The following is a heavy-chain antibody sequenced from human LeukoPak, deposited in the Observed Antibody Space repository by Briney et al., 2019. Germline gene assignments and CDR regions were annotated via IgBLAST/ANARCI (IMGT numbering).Heavy chain of an antibody. CDR3: ARDPFRSSFDY. Sequence: PSETLSLTCTVSVGSITNYYWAWIRQPPGRGLEWIGRIYISGMTHYNPSLESRVTKSVDTSKSQFSLNLSSVTAADTAIYYCARDPFRSSFDYWGQGTLVTVSS. CDR2: IYISGMT. CDR1: VGSITNYY. J-gene: IGHJ4*02. D-gene: IGHD3-3*01. V-gene: IGHV4-4*07.